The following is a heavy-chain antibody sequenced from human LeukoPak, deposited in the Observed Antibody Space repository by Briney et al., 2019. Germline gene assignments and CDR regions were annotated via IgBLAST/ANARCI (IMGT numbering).Heavy chain of an antibody. CDR3: TTLSGSYSDLDY. Sequence: NPGGSLRLSCAASGFTFSNAWMSWVRQAPGKGLEWVGRIKSKTDGGTTDYAAPVKGRFTISRDDSKNTLYLQMNSLKIEDTAVYYCTTLSGSYSDLDYWGQGTLVTVSS. CDR2: IKSKTDGGTT. D-gene: IGHD1-26*01. CDR1: GFTFSNAW. J-gene: IGHJ4*02. V-gene: IGHV3-15*01.